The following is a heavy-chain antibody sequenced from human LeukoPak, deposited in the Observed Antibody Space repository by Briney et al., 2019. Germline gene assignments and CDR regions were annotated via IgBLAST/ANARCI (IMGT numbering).Heavy chain of an antibody. CDR1: GVTFSSYD. V-gene: IGHV1-69*13. D-gene: IGHD3-3*01. J-gene: IGHJ5*02. CDR3: ARGGIKIFGVVQNWFDP. CDR2: IISMFGTT. Sequence: ASVRVSCNASGVTFSSYDISWVRQAPGQGIEWMGGIISMFGTTNYAKKFQDTVTFTADESTSTAYMELSSLRSEDTALYYCARGGIKIFGVVQNWFDPWGQGTLVTVSS.